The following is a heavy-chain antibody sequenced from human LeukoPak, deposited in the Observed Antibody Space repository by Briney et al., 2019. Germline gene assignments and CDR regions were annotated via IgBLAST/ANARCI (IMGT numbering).Heavy chain of an antibody. CDR3: ARDGVEMATYYYYAMDV. CDR1: GFTFTSYG. CDR2: ISAYSGNT. Sequence: ASVKVSCTASGFTFTSYGFNWVRQAPGQGLEWMGWISAYSGNTNFAQKFQGRVTMTTDTSTRTVYMELRSLRSDDTAVYYCARDGVEMATYYYYAMDVWGQGTTVTVSS. J-gene: IGHJ6*02. D-gene: IGHD5-24*01. V-gene: IGHV1-18*04.